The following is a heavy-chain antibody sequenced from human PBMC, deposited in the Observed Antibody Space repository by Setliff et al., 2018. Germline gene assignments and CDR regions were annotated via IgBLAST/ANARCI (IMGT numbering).Heavy chain of an antibody. CDR2: INNYSFKT. CDR1: GYTFTNYG. Sequence: ASVKVSCKTSGYTFTNYGITWVRQAPGQGLEWMGWINNYSFKTDYPQKFLGRVTVTTDTSTGTAYMELGSLTSDDTAIYYCARINFYVSSGYYYAPDYWGPGTLVTVS. V-gene: IGHV1-18*01. D-gene: IGHD3-22*01. CDR3: ARINFYVSSGYYYAPDY. J-gene: IGHJ4*02.